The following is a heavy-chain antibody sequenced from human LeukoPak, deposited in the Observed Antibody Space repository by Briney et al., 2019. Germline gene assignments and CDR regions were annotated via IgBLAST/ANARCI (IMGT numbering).Heavy chain of an antibody. Sequence: PSETLSLTCAVYGGSFSGYYWSWIRQPPGKGLEWIGEINHSGSTNYNPSLKSRVTISVDTSKNQFSLKLSSVTAADTAVYYCARGEYSMYGSGRYFDYWGQGTLVTVSS. CDR2: INHSGST. CDR1: GGSFSGYY. J-gene: IGHJ4*02. D-gene: IGHD3-10*01. CDR3: ARGEYSMYGSGRYFDY. V-gene: IGHV4-34*01.